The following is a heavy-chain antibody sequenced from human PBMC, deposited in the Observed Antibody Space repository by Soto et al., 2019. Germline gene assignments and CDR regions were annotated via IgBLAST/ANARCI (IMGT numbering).Heavy chain of an antibody. D-gene: IGHD3-9*01. V-gene: IGHV3-48*02. CDR2: FIIRIGTI. Sequence: EVQLVESGGGLVQPGGSWRLPGEAPGFTFSSYSWNWVPRAPGKGREWVSYFIIRIGTIYYADSVKGRFTISRDNAKNSLYLQMNSLRDEDTAVYYCARPPRRGYDILTGYHPPATYGMDVWGQGTTVTVSS. CDR1: GFTFSSYS. CDR3: ARPPRRGYDILTGYHPPATYGMDV. J-gene: IGHJ6*02.